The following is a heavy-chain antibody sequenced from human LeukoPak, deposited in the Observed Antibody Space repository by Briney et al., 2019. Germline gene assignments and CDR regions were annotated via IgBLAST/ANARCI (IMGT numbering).Heavy chain of an antibody. D-gene: IGHD5-12*01. CDR2: INHSGST. CDR3: ARGGGPSDYASFDY. CDR1: GGSFSGYY. Sequence: SETLSLTCAVYGGSFSGYYWSWIRQPPGKGLEWIGEINHSGSTNYNPSLKSRVTISVDTSKNQFSLMLSSVTAADTAVYYCARGGGPSDYASFDYWGQGTLVTVSS. J-gene: IGHJ4*02. V-gene: IGHV4-34*01.